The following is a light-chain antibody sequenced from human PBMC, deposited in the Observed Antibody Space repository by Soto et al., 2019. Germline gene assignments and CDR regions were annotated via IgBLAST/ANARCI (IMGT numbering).Light chain of an antibody. J-gene: IGKJ4*01. CDR2: GAS. V-gene: IGKV3-20*01. CDR3: QQYGSSPST. Sequence: EIVLTQSPGTLSLFPGERATLSCRASQGVSSGYLAWYQQKPGQAPSLLIYGASSRATGIPDRFSGSGSGTDFTLTISRLEPEDFAVYYCQQYGSSPSTFGGGTKVEIK. CDR1: QGVSSGY.